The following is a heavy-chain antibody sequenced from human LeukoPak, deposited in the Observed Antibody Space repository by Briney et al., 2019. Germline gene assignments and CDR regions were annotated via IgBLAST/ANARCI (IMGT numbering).Heavy chain of an antibody. Sequence: GGSLRLSCAASGFIVSSTYMSWVRQAPGKGLEWVAAIYSGGSRYYADSVKGRFTISRDDSKNTLYLQMNSLRAEDTAVYYCARGVHFYDSSGYYFDYWGQGTLVTVSS. CDR1: GFIVSSTY. CDR3: ARGVHFYDSSGYYFDY. V-gene: IGHV3-53*01. D-gene: IGHD3-22*01. CDR2: IYSGGSR. J-gene: IGHJ4*02.